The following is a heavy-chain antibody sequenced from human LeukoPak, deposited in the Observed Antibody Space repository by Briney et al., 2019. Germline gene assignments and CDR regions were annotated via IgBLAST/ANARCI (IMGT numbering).Heavy chain of an antibody. V-gene: IGHV4-59*12. CDR3: ARDCSSTSCGNYYYGMDV. D-gene: IGHD2-2*01. CDR1: GDSISSYY. J-gene: IGHJ6*02. Sequence: SETLSLTRTVSGDSISSYYWSWIRQPPGKGLEWIGYIYYSGSTYYNPSLKSRVTISVDTSKNQFSLKLSSVTAADTAVYYCARDCSSTSCGNYYYGMDVWGQGTTVTVSS. CDR2: IYYSGST.